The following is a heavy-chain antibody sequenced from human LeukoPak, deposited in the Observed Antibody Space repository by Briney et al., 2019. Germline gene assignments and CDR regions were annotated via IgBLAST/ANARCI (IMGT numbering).Heavy chain of an antibody. V-gene: IGHV4-34*01. J-gene: IGHJ6*02. CDR2: INHSGSS. Sequence: PSETLSLTCAVYGGSFSGYYWSWIRQPPGKGLEWIGEINHSGSSNYNPSLKSRVTISVDTSKNQFSLKLSSVTAADTAVYYCAREPRGSMDVWGQGTTVTVSS. CDR3: AREPRGSMDV. CDR1: GGSFSGYY. D-gene: IGHD1-26*01.